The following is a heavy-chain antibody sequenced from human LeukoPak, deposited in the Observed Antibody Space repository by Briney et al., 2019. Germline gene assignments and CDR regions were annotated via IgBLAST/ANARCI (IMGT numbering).Heavy chain of an antibody. CDR1: GFTFSSHW. CDR3: ARSWDVDY. CDR2: INIGGSSI. Sequence: GGSLRLSCAASGFTFSSHWMHWVRQVPGKGLVWVSRINIGGSSISYADAVKGRFIISRDNAKNTLYLQMNSLRAEDTAVYYCARSWDVDYWGQGTLVTVSS. J-gene: IGHJ4*02. V-gene: IGHV3-74*01. D-gene: IGHD1-26*01.